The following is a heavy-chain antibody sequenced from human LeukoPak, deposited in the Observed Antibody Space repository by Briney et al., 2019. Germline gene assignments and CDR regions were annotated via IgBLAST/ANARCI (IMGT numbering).Heavy chain of an antibody. CDR2: INAGNGNT. V-gene: IGHV1-3*01. J-gene: IGHJ6*02. CDR1: GYTFTSYA. Sequence: ASVKVSCKASGYTFTSYAMHWVRQAPGQRLEWMGWINAGNGNTKYSQKFQGRVTITRDTSASTAYMELSSLRSEDTAVYYCARGELGYCSGGSCYNTDYYYYGMDVWGQGTTVTVSS. D-gene: IGHD2-15*01. CDR3: ARGELGYCSGGSCYNTDYYYYGMDV.